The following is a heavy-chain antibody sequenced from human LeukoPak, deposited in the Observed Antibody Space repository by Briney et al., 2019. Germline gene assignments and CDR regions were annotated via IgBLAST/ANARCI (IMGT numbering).Heavy chain of an antibody. D-gene: IGHD3-22*01. J-gene: IGHJ4*02. CDR2: INTNTGNP. V-gene: IGHV7-4-1*02. Sequence: ASVKVSCKASGYTFTSYYMHWVRQAPGQGLEWMGWINTNTGNPTHAQGFTGRFVFSLDTSVSTAYLQISSLKAEDTAVYYCARDSPLVDYYDSSGAAAFGYWGQGTLVTVSS. CDR3: ARDSPLVDYYDSSGAAAFGY. CDR1: GYTFTSYY.